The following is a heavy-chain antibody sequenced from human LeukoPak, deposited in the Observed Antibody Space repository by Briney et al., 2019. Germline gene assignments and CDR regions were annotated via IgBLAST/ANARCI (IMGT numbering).Heavy chain of an antibody. CDR3: ARSPGATWSFDY. V-gene: IGHV3-20*04. CDR2: INWNGGRT. Sequence: PGGSLRLSCAASGFTFDDYGMSWVRQVPGKGLEWVSGINWNGGRTGYADSVKGRFTISRDNAKKSLYVQMNSLRAEDTAVYYCARSPGATWSFDYWGQGTLVAVSS. D-gene: IGHD1-1*01. CDR1: GFTFDDYG. J-gene: IGHJ4*02.